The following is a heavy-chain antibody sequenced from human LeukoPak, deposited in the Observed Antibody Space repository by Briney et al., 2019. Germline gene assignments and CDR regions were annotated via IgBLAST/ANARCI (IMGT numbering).Heavy chain of an antibody. D-gene: IGHD3-10*01. J-gene: IGHJ4*02. CDR1: GFTFTSFW. CDR3: ARGYGSGSCIDY. CDR2: IKRDGSEK. Sequence: GGSLRLPCAASGFTFTSFWLNWVRQAPGKGLEWVANIKRDGSEKYYLDSVKGRFTISRDNAKNSLYLQMNNLRAEDTAVYYCARGYGSGSCIDYWGQGTLVTVSS. V-gene: IGHV3-7*03.